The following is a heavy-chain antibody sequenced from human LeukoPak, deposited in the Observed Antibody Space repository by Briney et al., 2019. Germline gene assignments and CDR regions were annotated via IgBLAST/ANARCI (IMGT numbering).Heavy chain of an antibody. V-gene: IGHV1-69*01. CDR1: GGTFSSYA. Sequence: VASVKVSCKASGGTFSSYAISWVRQAPGQRPEWVGGFVPMFASTTVDYAEKFRGRVTITADESTTTAYLELSRLTSEDTAVYYCARDLEEVVITAHAFDVWGPGTMVTVSS. CDR2: FVPMFASTTV. J-gene: IGHJ3*01. CDR3: ARDLEEVVITAHAFDV. D-gene: IGHD3-22*01.